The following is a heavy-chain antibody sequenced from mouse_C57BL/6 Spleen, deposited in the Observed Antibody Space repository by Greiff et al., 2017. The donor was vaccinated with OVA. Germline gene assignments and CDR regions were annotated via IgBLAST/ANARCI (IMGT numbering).Heavy chain of an antibody. CDR3: ARTYYSNYVGFAY. Sequence: QVHVKQPGAELVKPGASVKMSCKASGYTFTSYWITWVKQRPGQGLEWIGDIYPGSGSTNYNEKFKSKATLTVDTSSSTAYMQLISLTSEDSAVYYCARTYYSNYVGFAYWGQGTLVTVSA. V-gene: IGHV1-55*01. J-gene: IGHJ3*01. D-gene: IGHD2-5*01. CDR2: IYPGSGST. CDR1: GYTFTSYW.